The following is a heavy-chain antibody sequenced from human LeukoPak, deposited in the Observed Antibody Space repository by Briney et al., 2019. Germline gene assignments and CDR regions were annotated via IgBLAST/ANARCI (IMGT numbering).Heavy chain of an antibody. CDR1: GGSISSGSYY. V-gene: IGHV4-61*02. CDR2: IYTSGST. CDR3: ARGNGYYFDY. J-gene: IGHJ4*02. Sequence: SETLSLTCTVSGGSISSGSYYGRWVRQPAGKGLEWIGRIYTSGSTNYNPSLKSRVTISVDTSKNQFSLKLSSVTAADTAVYYCARGNGYYFDYWGQGTLVTVSS.